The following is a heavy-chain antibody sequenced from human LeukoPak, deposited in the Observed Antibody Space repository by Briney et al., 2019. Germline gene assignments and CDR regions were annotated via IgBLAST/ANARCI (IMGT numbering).Heavy chain of an antibody. Sequence: PGGSLRLSCAASGFTFSSYAMTWVRQAPGKGDWVSAISGSGTTTYTADSVKGRFTISRDSSKNTLFLQMYSLRAEDTAVYYCAKFFPPSGGNSGWSWVIDHWGQGTLVTVSS. CDR1: GFTFSSYA. D-gene: IGHD6-25*01. CDR3: AKFFPPSGGNSGWSWVIDH. J-gene: IGHJ5*02. V-gene: IGHV3-23*01. CDR2: ISGSGTTT.